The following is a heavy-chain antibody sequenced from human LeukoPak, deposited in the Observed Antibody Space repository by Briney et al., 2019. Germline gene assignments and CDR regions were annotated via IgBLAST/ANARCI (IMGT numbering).Heavy chain of an antibody. CDR1: GFIFRRYA. CDR2: ITANGDAT. V-gene: IGHV3-23*01. J-gene: IGHJ4*02. CDR3: ATFGVIVRNDYLDY. Sequence: GGSLRLSCVGSGFIFRRYAVTWVRQAPGKGVEWVSSITANGDATYYADSVKGRFTISRDNSKNTLYLQMSSLRAEDTAVYYCATFGVIVRNDYLDYWGRGALVAVSS. D-gene: IGHD3-3*01.